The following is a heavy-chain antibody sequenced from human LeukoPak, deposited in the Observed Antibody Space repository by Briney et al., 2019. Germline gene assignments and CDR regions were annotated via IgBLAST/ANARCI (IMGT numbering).Heavy chain of an antibody. CDR2: IGSSGGGI. V-gene: IGHV3-23*01. Sequence: GGSLRLSCAASGSTFSTYTMYWVRHPPGKRLEWVSIIGSSGGGIHYADSVKGRFTISRDNSKNALYLQMNSLRVEDTAVYYCAIDPNWGTHSWGQGVLVTVSS. D-gene: IGHD7-27*01. CDR3: AIDPNWGTHS. CDR1: GSTFSTYT. J-gene: IGHJ4*02.